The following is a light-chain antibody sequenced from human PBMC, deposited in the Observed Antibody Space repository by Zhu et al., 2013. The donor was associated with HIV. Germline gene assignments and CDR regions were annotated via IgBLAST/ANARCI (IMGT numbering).Light chain of an antibody. J-gene: IGKJ4*01. V-gene: IGKV3-20*01. CDR3: QQYGRSPPT. CDR2: DAS. Sequence: DIVLTQSPGTLSLSPGERATLSCRASQTLTNNFLAWYQHKPGQAPTLLIHDASSRAAGIPDRFSGSGSGTDFTLSISRLEPEDFAVYYCQQYGRSPPTFGGGTTVEIK. CDR1: QTLTNNF.